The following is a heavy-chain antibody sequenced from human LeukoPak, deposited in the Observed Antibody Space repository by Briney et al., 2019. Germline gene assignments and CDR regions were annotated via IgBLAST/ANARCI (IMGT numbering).Heavy chain of an antibody. CDR2: ISPTGDST. CDR1: GYTFNSYY. D-gene: IGHD4-23*01. CDR3: AREVSGGYFDY. Sequence: ASVKVSCKASGYTFNSYYMHWVRQAPGQGLEWVGLISPTGDSTNYAQTFRGRVTMTRDTSTNTVYMDLSSLRSEDTAVYYCAREVSGGYFDYWGQGTLVIVSS. V-gene: IGHV1-46*02. J-gene: IGHJ4*02.